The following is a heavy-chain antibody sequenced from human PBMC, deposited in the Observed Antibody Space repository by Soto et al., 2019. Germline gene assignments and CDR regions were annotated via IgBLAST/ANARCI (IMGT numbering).Heavy chain of an antibody. CDR3: SREWSAVTGTPFDR. J-gene: IGHJ3*01. Sequence: QLQLVESGGGVVQPEKSLRLSCEASGFTFSAFGMHWVRQPPGKGLEWVAGISYDGHTKYYANPVKGRFSISSDNSRNALYLSMDSLRAEDTAMYYCSREWSAVTGTPFDRWGQGTMVLVSS. V-gene: IGHV3-30*03. CDR1: GFTFSAFG. D-gene: IGHD6-19*01. CDR2: ISYDGHTK.